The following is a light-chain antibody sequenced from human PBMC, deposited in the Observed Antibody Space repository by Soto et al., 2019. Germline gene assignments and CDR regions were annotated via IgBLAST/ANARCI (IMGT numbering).Light chain of an antibody. Sequence: EMVMTQSPATLSVSPGERATLSCRASQTLSRNLAWYQQQPGQAPRLLIYGASTRATGIPARFSGSGSGTDFTLTISSLQSEDFAVYYCQQYDNWPHTFGERTKLEIK. J-gene: IGKJ2*01. V-gene: IGKV3-15*01. CDR1: QTLSRN. CDR3: QQYDNWPHT. CDR2: GAS.